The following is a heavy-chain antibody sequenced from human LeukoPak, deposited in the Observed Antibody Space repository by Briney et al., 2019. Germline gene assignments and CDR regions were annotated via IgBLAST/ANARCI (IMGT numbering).Heavy chain of an antibody. V-gene: IGHV4-34*01. Sequence: SETLSLTCAVYGGSFSGYYWSWIRQPPGKGLEWIGEINRSGSTNFNPSLKSRVTISVDTSKNQFSLKLSSVTAADTAVYYCARAMFGVVTPFDYWGQEPLVTVSS. CDR3: ARAMFGVVTPFDY. J-gene: IGHJ4*02. CDR2: INRSGST. CDR1: GGSFSGYY. D-gene: IGHD3-3*01.